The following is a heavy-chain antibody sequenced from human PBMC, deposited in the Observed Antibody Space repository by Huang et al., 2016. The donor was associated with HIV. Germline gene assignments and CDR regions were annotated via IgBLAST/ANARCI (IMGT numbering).Heavy chain of an antibody. CDR1: GGSISSSSYY. CDR3: ARHMDCSSSSCLAGGHERGPFDM. CDR2: IYYSGST. Sequence: QLQLQESGPGLVKPSETLSLTCSVSGGSISSSSYYWGWIRQPPGKGLEWIGSIYYSGSTFTTPSLKSRVTIAGDTAKNQFALRLSSVTAADTSVYDWARHMDCSSSSCLAGGHERGPFDMWGQGTMVTVSS. D-gene: IGHD2-2*01. J-gene: IGHJ3*02. V-gene: IGHV4-39*01.